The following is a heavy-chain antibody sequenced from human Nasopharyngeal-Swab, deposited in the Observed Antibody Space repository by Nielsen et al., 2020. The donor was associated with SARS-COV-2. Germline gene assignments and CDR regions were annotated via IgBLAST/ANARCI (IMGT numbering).Heavy chain of an antibody. J-gene: IGHJ5*02. CDR2: SSWNSGSI. V-gene: IGHV3-9*01. Sequence: GGSLRLSCAASGFTFDDYAMHWVRQAPGKGLEWVSGSSWNSGSIGYADSVKGRFTISRDNAKNSLYLQMNSLRAEDTALYYCAKGIDSSSWYDNWFDPWGQGTLVTVSS. CDR3: AKGIDSSSWYDNWFDP. D-gene: IGHD6-13*01. CDR1: GFTFDDYA.